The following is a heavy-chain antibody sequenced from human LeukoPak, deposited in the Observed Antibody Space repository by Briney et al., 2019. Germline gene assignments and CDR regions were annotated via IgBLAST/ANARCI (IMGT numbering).Heavy chain of an antibody. CDR2: LNVKSGNT. J-gene: IGHJ4*02. Sequence: EASVKVSCKASGYTFTSYDINWVRQATGQGLEWMGWLNVKSGNTGYAQKFQDRVTITRNTSISTAYMELSSIKSEDTAVYYCAKVGDDYGDYFHFWGQGTLVTFSS. CDR1: GYTFTSYD. V-gene: IGHV1-8*03. CDR3: AKVGDDYGDYFHF. D-gene: IGHD4-17*01.